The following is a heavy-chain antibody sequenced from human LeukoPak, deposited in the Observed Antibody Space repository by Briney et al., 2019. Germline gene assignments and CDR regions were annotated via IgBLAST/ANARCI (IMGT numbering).Heavy chain of an antibody. D-gene: IGHD3-10*01. CDR3: VKVAKYYYGSETYYFFEH. J-gene: IGHJ4*02. V-gene: IGHV3-7*01. CDR2: INQDGTEK. Sequence: PGGSLRLSCAASGFTFSSYGMSWVRQLPGKGLEWVANINQDGTEKYYVDSVKGRFTISRDNAKNSLDVQMNSLRVEDTGIYYCVKVAKYYYGSETYYFFEHWGQGTPVTASS. CDR1: GFTFSSYG.